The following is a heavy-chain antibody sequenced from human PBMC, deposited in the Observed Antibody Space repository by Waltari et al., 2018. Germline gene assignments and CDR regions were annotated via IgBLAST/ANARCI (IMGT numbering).Heavy chain of an antibody. J-gene: IGHJ5*02. Sequence: QVQLVQSGAEVKKPGSSVKVSCKASGGPFGSSAISWVRHAPGQGLEWMGGIIPIFGTANYAQKFQGRVTITADESTSTAYMELSSLRSEDTAVYYCARDRSLGYYDFWSGPSWGQGTLVTVSS. CDR1: GGPFGSSA. CDR2: IIPIFGTA. CDR3: ARDRSLGYYDFWSGPS. D-gene: IGHD3-3*01. V-gene: IGHV1-69*12.